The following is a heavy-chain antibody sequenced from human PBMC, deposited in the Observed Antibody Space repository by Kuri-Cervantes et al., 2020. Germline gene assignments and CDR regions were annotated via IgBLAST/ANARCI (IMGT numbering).Heavy chain of an antibody. D-gene: IGHD6-13*01. CDR3: ARVEYSSSWYSYYSYYGMDV. CDR1: GFTFSSYA. Sequence: GESLKISCAASGFTFSSYAMHWVRQAPGKGLEWVAVISYDGSNKYYADSVKGRFTISRDNSKNTLYLQMNSLRAEDTAVYYCARVEYSSSWYSYYSYYGMDVWGQGTTVTVSS. V-gene: IGHV3-30-3*01. CDR2: ISYDGSNK. J-gene: IGHJ6*02.